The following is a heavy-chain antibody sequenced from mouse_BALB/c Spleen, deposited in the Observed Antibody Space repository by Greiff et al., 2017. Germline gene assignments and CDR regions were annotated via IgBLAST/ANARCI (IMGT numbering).Heavy chain of an antibody. CDR3: TRGSYYYGSSYVFDY. J-gene: IGHJ2*01. CDR1: GFTFSNYW. D-gene: IGHD1-1*01. V-gene: IGHV6-6*02. Sequence: EVMLVESGGGLVQPGGSMKLSCVASGFTFSNYWMNWVRQSPEKGLEWVAEIRLKSNNYATHYAESVKGRFTISRDDSKSSVYLQMNNLRAEDTGIYYCTRGSYYYGSSYVFDYWGQGTTLTVSS. CDR2: IRLKSNNYAT.